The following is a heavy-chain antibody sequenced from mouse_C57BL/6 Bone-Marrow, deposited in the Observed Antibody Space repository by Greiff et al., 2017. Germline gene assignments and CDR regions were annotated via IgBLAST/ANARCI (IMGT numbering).Heavy chain of an antibody. V-gene: IGHV1-26*01. D-gene: IGHD4-1*01. Sequence: EVQLQQSGPELVKPGASVKISCKASGYTFTDYYMNWVKQSHGKSLEWIGDINPNNGGTSYNQKFKGKATLTVDKSSSKAYMELRSLTSEDSAVYYCAREGGTGTRELDFDYWGQGTTLTVSS. CDR3: AREGGTGTRELDFDY. J-gene: IGHJ2*01. CDR2: INPNNGGT. CDR1: GYTFTDYY.